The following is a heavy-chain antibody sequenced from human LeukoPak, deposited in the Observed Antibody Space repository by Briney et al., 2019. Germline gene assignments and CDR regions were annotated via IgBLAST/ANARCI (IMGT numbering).Heavy chain of an antibody. CDR2: IYYSGST. CDR1: GGSISTDASY. D-gene: IGHD6-19*01. CDR3: ARLFSRGWEYHFGLDV. V-gene: IGHV4-39*01. Sequence: SETLSLTCTVSGGSISTDASYWAWIRQPPGKGLEWIGSIYYSGSTYYSSSLKSRVTLSVDTSKNQFSLKMSSVAAADTAVFYCARLFSRGWEYHFGLDVWGQGTTVTVS. J-gene: IGHJ6*02.